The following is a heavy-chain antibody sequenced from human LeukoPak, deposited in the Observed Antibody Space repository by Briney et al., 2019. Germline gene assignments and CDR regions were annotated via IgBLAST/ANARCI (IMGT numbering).Heavy chain of an antibody. J-gene: IGHJ4*02. CDR2: ISAYNGNT. CDR1: GYTFTGYY. CDR3: ARAIRTYYDSSGYYYGDY. Sequence: GASVKVSCKASGYTFTGYYMHWVRQAPGQGLEWMGWISAYNGNTNYAQKLQGRVTMTTDTSTSTAYMELRSLRSDDTAVYYCARAIRTYYDSSGYYYGDYWDQGTLVTVSS. V-gene: IGHV1-18*04. D-gene: IGHD3-22*01.